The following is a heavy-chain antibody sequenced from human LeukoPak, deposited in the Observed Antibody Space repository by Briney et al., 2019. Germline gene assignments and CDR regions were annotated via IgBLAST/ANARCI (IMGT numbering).Heavy chain of an antibody. Sequence: PGGSLRLSCAASGFTFSSYAMSWVRQAPGKGLEWVSSISSSSSYIYYADSVKGRSTISRDNAKNSLYLQMNSLRAEDTAVYYCARDPTPFPYCSSTSCYPGAGLDYYYYGMDVWGKGTTVTVSS. V-gene: IGHV3-21*01. J-gene: IGHJ6*04. D-gene: IGHD2-2*01. CDR1: GFTFSSYA. CDR2: ISSSSSYI. CDR3: ARDPTPFPYCSSTSCYPGAGLDYYYYGMDV.